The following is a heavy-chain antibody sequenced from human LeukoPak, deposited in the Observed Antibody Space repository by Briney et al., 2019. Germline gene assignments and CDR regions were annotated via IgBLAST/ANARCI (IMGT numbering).Heavy chain of an antibody. CDR2: IYHSGST. CDR1: GYSISSGYY. D-gene: IGHD3-10*01. V-gene: IGHV4-38-2*02. CDR3: ARVAGNTKEDYFIY. J-gene: IGHJ4*02. Sequence: PSETLSLTCTVSGYSISSGYYWGWIRQPPGKGLEWIGSIYHSGSTYYNPSLKSRVTISVDTSKNQFSLKLSSVTAADTAVYFCARVAGNTKEDYFIYWGQGILVTVSS.